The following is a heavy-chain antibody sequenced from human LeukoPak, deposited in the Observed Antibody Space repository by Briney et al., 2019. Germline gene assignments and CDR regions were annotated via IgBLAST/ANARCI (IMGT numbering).Heavy chain of an antibody. D-gene: IGHD6-19*01. CDR1: GFTFSNNW. Sequence: QSGGSLRLSCVASGFTFSNNWMGRVRQTPGKGLEWVANIKQDGSEKNYVPSVKGRFTISRDNAKNSLSLQMDSLRAEDTAVYYCVRDFFGSGPDLDYWGQGTLVTVSS. CDR2: IKQDGSEK. CDR3: VRDFFGSGPDLDY. J-gene: IGHJ4*02. V-gene: IGHV3-7*01.